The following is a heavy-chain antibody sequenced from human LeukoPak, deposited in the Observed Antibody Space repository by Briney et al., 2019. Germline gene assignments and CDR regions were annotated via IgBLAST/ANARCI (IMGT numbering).Heavy chain of an antibody. CDR3: AKDGEDYYGSGSHMDV. V-gene: IGHV3-30*02. CDR1: GFTFSSYG. Sequence: GGSLRLSCAASGFTFSSYGMHWVRQAPGKGLEWVAFIRFDGSNKYYADSVKGRFTISRDNSKNTLYVQMNSLRAEDTAIYYCAKDGEDYYGSGSHMDVWGKGITVTISS. D-gene: IGHD3-10*01. CDR2: IRFDGSNK. J-gene: IGHJ6*03.